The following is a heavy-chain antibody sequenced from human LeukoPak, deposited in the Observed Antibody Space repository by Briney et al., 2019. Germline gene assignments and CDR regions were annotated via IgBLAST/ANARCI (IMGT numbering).Heavy chain of an antibody. CDR1: GYTFTGYY. D-gene: IGHD3-10*01. CDR2: INPNSGGT. J-gene: IGHJ4*02. CDR3: ARGEADYCGSGSYYFAEDY. V-gene: IGHV1-2*02. Sequence: EASVKVSCKASGYTFTGYYMHWVRQAPGQGLEWMGWINPNSGGTNYAQKFQGRVTMTRDTSISTAYMELSRLRSDDTAVYYCARGEADYCGSGSYYFAEDYWGQGTLVTVSS.